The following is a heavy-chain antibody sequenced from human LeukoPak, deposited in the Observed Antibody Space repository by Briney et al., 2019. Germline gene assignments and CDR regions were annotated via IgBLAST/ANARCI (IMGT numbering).Heavy chain of an antibody. D-gene: IGHD1-26*01. CDR3: ARTQSQSGSYRYYFGY. V-gene: IGHV4-61*08. CDR2: IYYISNT. CDR1: GASVGSAGYY. Sequence: TSETLSLTCTVSGASVGSAGYYWSWIRQPPGGGLEWIGYIYYISNTNYNPSIRSRVTTSVDPSKNQFSLKLNSVTAADTAVYYCARTQSQSGSYRYYFGYWGQGTLVTVSS. J-gene: IGHJ4*02.